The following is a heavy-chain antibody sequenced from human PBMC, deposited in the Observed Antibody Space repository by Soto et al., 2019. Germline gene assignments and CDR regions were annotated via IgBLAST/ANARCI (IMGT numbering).Heavy chain of an antibody. CDR1: GGTFSSYT. CDR3: ARDGQLVAQFDY. D-gene: IGHD6-6*01. J-gene: IGHJ4*02. Sequence: QVQLVQSGAEVKKPGSSVKVSCKASGGTFSSYTISWVRQAPGQGLEWMGRIIPILGIANYAQKFQGRVTITADKSTSTAYMELSSLRSEDTAVYYCARDGQLVAQFDYWGQGTLVTVSS. V-gene: IGHV1-69*08. CDR2: IIPILGIA.